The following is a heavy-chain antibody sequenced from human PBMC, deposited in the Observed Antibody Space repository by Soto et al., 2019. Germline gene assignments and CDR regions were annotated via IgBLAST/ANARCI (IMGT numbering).Heavy chain of an antibody. CDR1: GFSFSSYA. J-gene: IGHJ4*02. V-gene: IGHV3-23*01. Sequence: GGSLRLSCVASGFSFSSYAMSWVRPAPEKGLECVSAISGSGGSTYYVDSVKGRFTISRDNSKNTLFLQMNSLRAEDTAVYYCARDSDGDLDYWGQGTLVTVSS. CDR3: ARDSDGDLDY. CDR2: ISGSGGST. D-gene: IGHD4-17*01.